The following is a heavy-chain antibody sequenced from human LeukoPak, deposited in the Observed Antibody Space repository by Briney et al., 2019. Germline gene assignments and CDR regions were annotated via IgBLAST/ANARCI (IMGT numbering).Heavy chain of an antibody. V-gene: IGHV4-34*01. D-gene: IGHD5-12*01. CDR2: INHSGST. CDR3: ARGGEWLRLFNY. J-gene: IGHJ4*02. Sequence: SETLSLTCAVYGGSFSGYYWSWIRQPPGKGLEWIGEINHSGSTNYNPSLKSRVTISADTSKNQFSLKLSSVTAADTAVYYCARGGEWLRLFNYWGQGTLVTVSS. CDR1: GGSFSGYY.